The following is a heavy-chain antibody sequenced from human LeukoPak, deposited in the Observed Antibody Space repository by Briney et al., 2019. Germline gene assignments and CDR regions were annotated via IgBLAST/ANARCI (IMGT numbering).Heavy chain of an antibody. V-gene: IGHV3-48*01. J-gene: IGHJ4*02. CDR2: ITSSSTAM. CDR3: ARAWSGYNYGYYY. Sequence: GGSLRLSCAASGFTFSNYKMNWVRQAPGKGLEWVSYITSSSTAMYYADSVKGRFTISRDNAKNSLYLQMNSLRAEDTAVYYCARAWSGYNYGYYYWGQGTLVTVSS. CDR1: GFTFSNYK. D-gene: IGHD5-18*01.